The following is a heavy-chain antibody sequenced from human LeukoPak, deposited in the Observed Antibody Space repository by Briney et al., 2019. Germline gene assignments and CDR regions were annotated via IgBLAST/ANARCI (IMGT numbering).Heavy chain of an antibody. V-gene: IGHV6-1*01. CDR1: GDSVSINSAA. CDR2: TYYRSKWYN. J-gene: IGHJ4*02. CDR3: ARDSSGWRSIFDY. Sequence: SQTLSLTFAISGDSVSINSAAWNWIRQSPSRGLEWLGSTYYRSKWYNDYAVSVKSPLTINPDTSKNQFSLQLNSVTPEDTAVYYCARDSSGWRSIFDYWGQGTLVSVSS. D-gene: IGHD6-19*01.